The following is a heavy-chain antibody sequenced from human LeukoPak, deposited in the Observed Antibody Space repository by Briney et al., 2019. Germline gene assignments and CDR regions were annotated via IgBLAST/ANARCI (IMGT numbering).Heavy chain of an antibody. CDR3: ARAPTVTTIFDY. CDR1: GLIVSNNY. Sequence: GGSLRLSCAASGLIVSNNYMSWVRQAPGEGLDWVSIIYADGETHYADSVRGRFTISRDNSKNTLYLQMNVLRAGDTAVYYCARAPTVTTIFDYWGQGTLVTVSS. D-gene: IGHD4-17*01. V-gene: IGHV3-66*01. J-gene: IGHJ4*02. CDR2: IYADGET.